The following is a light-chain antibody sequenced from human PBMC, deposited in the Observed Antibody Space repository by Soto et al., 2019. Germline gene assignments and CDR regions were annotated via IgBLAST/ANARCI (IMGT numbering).Light chain of an antibody. CDR3: SSYTSSSTLVV. V-gene: IGLV2-14*03. Sequence: QSALTQPASVSGSPGQSITISCTGTRSDVGTYNFVSWYQQHPGTVPKLIIFDVSNRPSGVSHRFSGSKSGNTASLTISGLQAEDEADYYCSSYTSSSTLVVFGGGTKVTVL. J-gene: IGLJ3*02. CDR1: RSDVGTYNF. CDR2: DVS.